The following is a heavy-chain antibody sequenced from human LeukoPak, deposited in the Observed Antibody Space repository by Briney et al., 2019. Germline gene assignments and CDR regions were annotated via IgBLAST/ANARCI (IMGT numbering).Heavy chain of an antibody. Sequence: GASVKVSCKASDYTFTSYGISWVRQAPGQGLEWMGWISAYNGNTNYAQKLQGRVTMTTDTSTSTAYMELRSLRSDDTAVYYCARGHIVVVTADLYYYYGMDVWGQGTTVTVSS. D-gene: IGHD2-21*02. J-gene: IGHJ6*02. CDR3: ARGHIVVVTADLYYYYGMDV. V-gene: IGHV1-18*01. CDR1: DYTFTSYG. CDR2: ISAYNGNT.